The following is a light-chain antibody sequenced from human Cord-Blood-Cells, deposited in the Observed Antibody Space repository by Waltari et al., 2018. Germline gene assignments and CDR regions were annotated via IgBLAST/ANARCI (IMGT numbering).Light chain of an antibody. CDR3: MQALQTPLT. V-gene: IGKV2-28*01. CDR2: LGS. CDR1: QSLLHSNGYNY. J-gene: IGKJ4*01. Sequence: DIVMTQSPPSLPVTPGEPASISCRSSQSLLHSNGYNYWDWYLQKPGQSPQLLIYLGSNRASGVPDRFSGSGSGTDFTLKISRVEAEDVGVYYCMQALQTPLTFGGGTKVEIK.